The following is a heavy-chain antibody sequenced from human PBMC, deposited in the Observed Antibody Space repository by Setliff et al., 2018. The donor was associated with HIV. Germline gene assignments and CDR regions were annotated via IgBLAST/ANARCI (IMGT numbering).Heavy chain of an antibody. Sequence: SETLSLTCAIYGGSFSNYYWSWIRHTPGRGLEWIAEINKNGRTNYNPALKSRVLVSLDTSKNQCSLHLVSVAAAATAVYFCAREKGITSAWYGGYYFDYWGQGTTVTVSS. D-gene: IGHD3-3*01. V-gene: IGHV4-34*01. CDR2: INKNGRT. CDR1: GGSFSNYY. J-gene: IGHJ4*02. CDR3: AREKGITSAWYGGYYFDY.